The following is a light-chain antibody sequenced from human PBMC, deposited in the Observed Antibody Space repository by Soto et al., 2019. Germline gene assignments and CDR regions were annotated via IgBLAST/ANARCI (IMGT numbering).Light chain of an antibody. V-gene: IGLV2-14*01. Sequence: QSALTQPASVSGSPGQSITISCTGTSSDVGGYNYVSWYQQHPGKAPKLMIYEVSNRTSGVSNRFSGSKSGNTASLTISGLQAEDEADDYCSSYTSSSTQVFGTGTKLTVL. CDR3: SSYTSSSTQV. CDR1: SSDVGGYNY. CDR2: EVS. J-gene: IGLJ1*01.